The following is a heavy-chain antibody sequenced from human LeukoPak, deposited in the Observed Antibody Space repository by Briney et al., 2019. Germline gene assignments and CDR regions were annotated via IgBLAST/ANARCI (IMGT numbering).Heavy chain of an antibody. CDR2: INRDGDEK. CDR3: AKYTDPGGVAGSPD. CDR1: GFTFTNDY. V-gene: IGHV3-7*03. Sequence: GGSLRLSCVVSGFTFTNDYMSWVRQAPGKGLEWVAFINRDGDEKHYVDSVRGRFTISRDNAKNSLYLRMNSLRAEDTAVYYCAKYTDPGGVAGSPDWGQGTLVTVSS. J-gene: IGHJ4*02. D-gene: IGHD6-19*01.